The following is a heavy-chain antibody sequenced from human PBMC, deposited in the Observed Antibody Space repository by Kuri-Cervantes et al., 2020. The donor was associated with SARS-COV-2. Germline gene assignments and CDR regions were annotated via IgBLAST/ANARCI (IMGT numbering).Heavy chain of an antibody. D-gene: IGHD2-15*01. CDR2: ISDNGSRK. CDR1: GFIFSGYA. J-gene: IGHJ4*02. Sequence: CLSLSRLVSGFIFSGYAMHWVRQAPGKGLEWVASISDNGSRKYDADSVKGRLTISRDASKNTLYLQTNSLSGDDPALYYCASPRRLLAVADPSSSFDYWGQQALVTVSS. CDR3: ASPRRLLAVADPSSSFDY. V-gene: IGHV3-30*14.